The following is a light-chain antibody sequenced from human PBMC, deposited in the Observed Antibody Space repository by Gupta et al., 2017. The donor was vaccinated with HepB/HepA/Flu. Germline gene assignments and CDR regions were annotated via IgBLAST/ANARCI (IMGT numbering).Light chain of an antibody. CDR2: DTS. CDR1: TGTVTYDLW. CDR3: SLFNSGVWV. V-gene: IGLV7-46*01. J-gene: IGLJ3*02. Sequence: QAVVTQEPSVTVSPGGTVTLTCGSSTGTVTYDLWPYWFQQKPGHVPRTLIYDTSHKHPWTPARFSGSPIAGKAALTLSGARAEDDDDYYCSLFNSGVWVFGGGTKVTVL.